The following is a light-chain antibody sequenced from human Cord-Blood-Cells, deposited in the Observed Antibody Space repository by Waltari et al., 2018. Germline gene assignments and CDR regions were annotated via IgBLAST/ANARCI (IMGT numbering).Light chain of an antibody. J-gene: IGLJ2*01. V-gene: IGLV3-1*01. CDR3: QAWDSSTVV. CDR2: QDS. CDR1: KSGDKY. Sequence: SYELTQPPSVSVSPGQTASITCSGDKSGDKYACWYQQKPGQSPVLVIYQDSKRPSGSPERFSGSNSGNTATLTISGTQAMDEADYYGQAWDSSTVVFGGGTKLTVL.